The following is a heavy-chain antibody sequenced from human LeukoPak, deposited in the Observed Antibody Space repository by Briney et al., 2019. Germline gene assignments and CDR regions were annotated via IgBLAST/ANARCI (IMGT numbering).Heavy chain of an antibody. Sequence: KAGGSLRLSGAASGFTFSSYSMNWVRQAPGKGLEWVSSISSSSSYIYYADSVKGRFTISRDNAKNSLYLQMNSLRAEDTAVYYCARGGDGDPFDYWGQGTLVTVSS. D-gene: IGHD4-17*01. CDR1: GFTFSSYS. J-gene: IGHJ4*02. CDR3: ARGGDGDPFDY. CDR2: ISSSSSYI. V-gene: IGHV3-21*01.